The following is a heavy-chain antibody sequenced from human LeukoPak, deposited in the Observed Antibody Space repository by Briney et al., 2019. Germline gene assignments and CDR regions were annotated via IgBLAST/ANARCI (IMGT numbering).Heavy chain of an antibody. Sequence: GGSLRLSCAASGFTFSSYEMNWVRQAPGKGLEWVSYISSSGSTIYYADSVKGRFTISRDNAKNSLYLQMNSLRAEDTAVYYCARVGSYSSGSDYWGQGTLVTVSS. D-gene: IGHD3-16*01. J-gene: IGHJ4*02. V-gene: IGHV3-48*03. CDR3: ARVGSYSSGSDY. CDR1: GFTFSSYE. CDR2: ISSSGSTI.